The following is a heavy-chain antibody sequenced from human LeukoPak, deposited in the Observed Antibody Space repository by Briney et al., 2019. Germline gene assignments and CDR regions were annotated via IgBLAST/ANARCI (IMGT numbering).Heavy chain of an antibody. D-gene: IGHD5-12*01. J-gene: IGHJ3*02. Sequence: GGSLRLSCSASGFTFSSYAIHWVRQAPGKGLEYVSAISSNGGSTYYADSVKGRFTISRDNSKNTLYLQMSSLRVEDTAVSYCVKTRGTYPNDAFDIWGQGTMVTVSS. CDR2: ISSNGGST. CDR1: GFTFSSYA. CDR3: VKTRGTYPNDAFDI. V-gene: IGHV3-64D*09.